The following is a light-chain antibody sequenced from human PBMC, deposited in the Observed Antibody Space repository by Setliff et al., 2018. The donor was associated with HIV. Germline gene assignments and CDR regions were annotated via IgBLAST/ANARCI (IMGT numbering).Light chain of an antibody. CDR1: SSDVGSYNL. V-gene: IGLV2-23*02. Sequence: SVLTQPASVSGSPGQSITISCAGTSSDVGSYNLVSWYQQHPGKAPKVMIYEVTKRPSGVSNRFSGSKSGNAASLTISGLQAEDEADYYCCSYAGSSTFPYVFGTGTKVTVL. J-gene: IGLJ1*01. CDR2: EVT. CDR3: CSYAGSSTFPYV.